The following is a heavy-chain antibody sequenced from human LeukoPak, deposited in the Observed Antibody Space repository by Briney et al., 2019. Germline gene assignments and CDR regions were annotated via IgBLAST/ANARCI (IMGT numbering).Heavy chain of an antibody. V-gene: IGHV3-21*01. CDR1: GFTFSSYA. CDR3: ARETDSTGWYPDAFDI. D-gene: IGHD6-19*01. CDR2: IDSSGTYK. J-gene: IGHJ3*02. Sequence: GGSLRLSCAASGFTFSSYAMNWVRQAPGKGLEWISCIDSSGTYKYYADSVKRRFTISRDNAKNSLYLQMNSLRADDTAVYYCARETDSTGWYPDAFDIWGQGTMVTVSS.